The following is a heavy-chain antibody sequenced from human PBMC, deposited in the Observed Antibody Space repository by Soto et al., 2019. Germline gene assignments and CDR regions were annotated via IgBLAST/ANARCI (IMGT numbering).Heavy chain of an antibody. V-gene: IGHV3-48*01. Sequence: PGGSLRLSCSASGFTFNTYSMNWVRQAPGKGLEWLSYISACSSAIYYADSVKGRFTISRDNAKNSLYLQMNSLRAEDTAVYYCATDKLGFCRDGRCSRPGYFENWGQGTPVTVSS. J-gene: IGHJ4*02. CDR2: ISACSSAI. CDR3: ATDKLGFCRDGRCSRPGYFEN. D-gene: IGHD2-15*01. CDR1: GFTFNTYS.